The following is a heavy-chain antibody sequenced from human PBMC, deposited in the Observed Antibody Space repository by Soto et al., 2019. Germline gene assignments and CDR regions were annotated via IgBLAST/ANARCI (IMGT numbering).Heavy chain of an antibody. Sequence: QVQLQQWGAGLLKPSATLSLTCTVHGASFTGHYWSWVRQSPGKGLEWIGAMNHLGSSNYNPSLMSPVTLSGNTSQKPFSLHLRSVTAVDTAVYFCGGAEAGPNKYWGQGTLVTVSS. CDR1: GASFTGHY. J-gene: IGHJ4*02. CDR2: MNHLGSS. CDR3: GGAEAGPNKY. D-gene: IGHD6-13*01. V-gene: IGHV4-34*01.